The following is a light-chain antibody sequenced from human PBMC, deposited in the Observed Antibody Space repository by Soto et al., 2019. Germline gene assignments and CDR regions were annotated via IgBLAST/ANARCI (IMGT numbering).Light chain of an antibody. CDR1: SSNIGAGYD. Sequence: QSVLTQPPSVSGAPGQSVTISCIGSSSNIGAGYDVHWYQQFPGTAPKLLIYVNSSRPSGVPDRFSSSKSGTSASLAITGLQAEDEADYSCQSYDSSVSGVVFGGGTQLTVL. CDR3: QSYDSSVSGVV. CDR2: VNS. V-gene: IGLV1-40*01. J-gene: IGLJ7*01.